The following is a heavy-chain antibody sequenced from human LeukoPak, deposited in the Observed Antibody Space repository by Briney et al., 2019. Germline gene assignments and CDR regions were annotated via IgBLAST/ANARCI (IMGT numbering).Heavy chain of an antibody. J-gene: IGHJ3*02. CDR2: INPSGGST. CDR3: AGAPGPKDAFDI. V-gene: IGHV1-46*01. CDR1: GYTFTSYY. Sequence: ASVKVSCKASGYTFTSYYMHWVRQAPGQGLEWMGIINPSGGSTSYAQKFQGRVTMTRDTSTSTAYMELSSLRSEDTAVYYCAGAPGPKDAFDIWGQGTMVTVSS.